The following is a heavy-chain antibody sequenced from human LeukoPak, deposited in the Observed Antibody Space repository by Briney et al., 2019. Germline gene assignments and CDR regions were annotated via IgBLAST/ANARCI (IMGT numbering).Heavy chain of an antibody. CDR2: IRHDGINK. V-gene: IGHV3-30*02. CDR3: AKTYTRRWYADY. D-gene: IGHD6-13*01. Sequence: GGSLRLSCAASGFTFSLYGIHWVRQAPGKGLEWVALIRHDGINKDYADSVKGRFTISRDNSKNTLYLQMNSLRAEDTAIYYCAKTYTRRWYADYWGQGTLVTVSS. CDR1: GFTFSLYG. J-gene: IGHJ4*02.